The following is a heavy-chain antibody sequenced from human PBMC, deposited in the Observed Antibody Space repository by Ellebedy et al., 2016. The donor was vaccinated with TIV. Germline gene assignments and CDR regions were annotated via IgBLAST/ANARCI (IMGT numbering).Heavy chain of an antibody. Sequence: SETLSLXXTVSGGSISSNYYYWGWIRQPPGKGLEWIGSIYYSGSTYYNPSLKSRVSMSVGTSQKQFSLKLSSVTAADTAVYYCAKTYRGYEDFDNWGQGTLVTVSS. CDR1: GGSISSNYYY. J-gene: IGHJ4*02. V-gene: IGHV4-39*01. CDR3: AKTYRGYEDFDN. D-gene: IGHD5-12*01. CDR2: IYYSGST.